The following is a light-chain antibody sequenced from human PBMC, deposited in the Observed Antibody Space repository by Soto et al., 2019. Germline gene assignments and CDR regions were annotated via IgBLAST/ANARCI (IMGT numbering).Light chain of an antibody. V-gene: IGKV3-11*01. Sequence: EIVLTQSPATLSLSPGERATLSCRASQSVGSYLAWFQQRPGQAPRLVIHDASKRDTGIPARLSGSGSGTDFSLTISGLEPEAVAVYYCQQRYNWPFTFGPGTTVDIK. J-gene: IGKJ3*01. CDR2: DAS. CDR1: QSVGSY. CDR3: QQRYNWPFT.